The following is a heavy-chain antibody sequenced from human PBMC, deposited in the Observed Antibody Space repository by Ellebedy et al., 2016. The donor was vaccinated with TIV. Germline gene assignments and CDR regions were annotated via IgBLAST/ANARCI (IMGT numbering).Heavy chain of an antibody. J-gene: IGHJ4*02. CDR2: INYSGKP. V-gene: IGHV4-31*03. CDR1: SGSITSAPYY. Sequence: LRLSXTVSSGSITSAPYYWSWIRQQPGKGLEFIGYINYSGKPYSNPSLKSRVTISRDTSQNQFSLKLSSVTAADTAIYYCASVREYRYGGGGFDYWGQGTLVTVSS. D-gene: IGHD5-18*01. CDR3: ASVREYRYGGGGFDY.